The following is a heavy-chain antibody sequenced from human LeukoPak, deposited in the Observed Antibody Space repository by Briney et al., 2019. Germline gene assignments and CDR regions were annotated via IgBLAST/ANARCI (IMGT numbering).Heavy chain of an antibody. Sequence: GGSLRLSCATSGFTFSRYEMNWVRQAPGKGPEWVSYISGSGDTIYYADSVKGRFTISRDNAKNSLYLQMNSLRAEDTAVYYCAGLGYCSGGGCYSDNWFDPWGQGTLVTVSS. V-gene: IGHV3-48*03. CDR2: ISGSGDTI. CDR3: AGLGYCSGGGCYSDNWFDP. D-gene: IGHD2-15*01. CDR1: GFTFSRYE. J-gene: IGHJ5*02.